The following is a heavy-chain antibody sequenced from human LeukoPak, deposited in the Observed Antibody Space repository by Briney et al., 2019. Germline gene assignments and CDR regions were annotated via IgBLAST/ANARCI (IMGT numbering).Heavy chain of an antibody. CDR1: GFTASSNY. Sequence: GGSLRLSCAASGFTASSNYMSWVRQAPGKGLEWASVIYSGGSTYYADSVKGRFTISRDNSKNTLYLQMNSLRAEDTAVYYCAELGITMIGGVWGKETTVTISS. D-gene: IGHD3-10*02. CDR2: IYSGGST. J-gene: IGHJ6*04. CDR3: AELGITMIGGV. V-gene: IGHV3-66*01.